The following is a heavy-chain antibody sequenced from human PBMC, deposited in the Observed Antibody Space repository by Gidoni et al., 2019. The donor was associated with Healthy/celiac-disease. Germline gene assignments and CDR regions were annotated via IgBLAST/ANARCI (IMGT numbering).Heavy chain of an antibody. V-gene: IGHV4-31*03. CDR1: SGSISSGGYY. CDR3: ARDRRTTTGGMDV. CDR2: RYYSGST. D-gene: IGHD1-1*01. J-gene: IGHJ6*02. Sequence: QVQLQESGPGLVKPSQTLSLTCTVSSGSISSGGYYWSWIRQHPGKGLEWIGYRYYSGSTYYNPSLKSRVTISVDTSKNQFSLKLSAVTAADTAVYYCARDRRTTTGGMDVWGQGTTVTVSS.